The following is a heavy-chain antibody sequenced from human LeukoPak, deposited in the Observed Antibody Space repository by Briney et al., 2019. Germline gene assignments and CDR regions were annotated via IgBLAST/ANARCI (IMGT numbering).Heavy chain of an antibody. V-gene: IGHV4-61*02. CDR2: IYTSGST. Sequence: SETLSLTCTVSGGSISSGSYYWSWIRQPAGKGLEWIGRIYTSGSTNYNPSLKSRVTISVDTSKNQFSLKLSSVTAADTAVYYCARASNRVRGVIRYFDYWGQGTLVTVSS. D-gene: IGHD3-10*01. J-gene: IGHJ4*02. CDR3: ARASNRVRGVIRYFDY. CDR1: GGSISSGSYY.